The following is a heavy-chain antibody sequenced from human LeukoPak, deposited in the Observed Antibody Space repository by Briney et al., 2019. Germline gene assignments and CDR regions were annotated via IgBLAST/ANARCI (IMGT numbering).Heavy chain of an antibody. J-gene: IGHJ3*02. CDR3: ARDREGVAVAARGPISFDI. D-gene: IGHD2-15*01. CDR2: IYSRGST. V-gene: IGHV3-66*03. Sequence: GGSLRLSCAASAFSLSAYNMNWVRQPPGKGLEWVSVIYSRGSTYYADSVKGRFTISRDDSKNTLYLQMNSLRAEDTAVYYCARDREGVAVAARGPISFDIWGQGTMVTVSS. CDR1: AFSLSAYN.